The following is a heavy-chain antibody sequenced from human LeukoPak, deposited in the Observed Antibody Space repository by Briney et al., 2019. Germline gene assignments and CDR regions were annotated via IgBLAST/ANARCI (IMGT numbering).Heavy chain of an antibody. D-gene: IGHD5-12*01. J-gene: IGHJ6*03. CDR2: INHSGST. Sequence: PSETLSLTCAVYGGSFSGYYWSWIRQPPGKGLEWIGEINHSGSTNYNPSLKSRVTISVDTSKNQFSLKLSSVTAADTAVYYCARGRGGYDSAGLYYMDVWGKGTTVTVSS. V-gene: IGHV4-34*01. CDR3: ARGRGGYDSAGLYYMDV. CDR1: GGSFSGYY.